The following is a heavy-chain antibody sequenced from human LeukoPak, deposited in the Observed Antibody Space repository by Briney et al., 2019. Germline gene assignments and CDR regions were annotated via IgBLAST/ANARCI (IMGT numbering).Heavy chain of an antibody. CDR2: IRYDGSNK. Sequence: GRSLRLSCAASGFTFSSYGVHWVRQAPGKGLEWVAFIRYDGSNKYYADSVKGRFTISRDNSKNTLYLQMNSLRAEDTAVYYCAKDGETTVVTWDWGQGTLVTVSS. CDR1: GFTFSSYG. V-gene: IGHV3-30*02. CDR3: AKDGETTVVTWD. D-gene: IGHD4-23*01. J-gene: IGHJ4*02.